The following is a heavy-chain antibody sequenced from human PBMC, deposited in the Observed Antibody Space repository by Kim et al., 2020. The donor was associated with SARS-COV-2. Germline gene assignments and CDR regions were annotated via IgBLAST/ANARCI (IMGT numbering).Heavy chain of an antibody. D-gene: IGHD3-10*01. Sequence: GGSLRLSCAASGFTFSNAWMSWVRQAPGKGLEWVGRIKSKTDGGTTDYAAPVKGRFTISRDDSKNTLYLQMNSLKTEDTAVYYCTTSIRFGELPVYWGQGTLVTVSS. V-gene: IGHV3-15*01. CDR3: TTSIRFGELPVY. CDR2: IKSKTDGGTT. J-gene: IGHJ4*02. CDR1: GFTFSNAW.